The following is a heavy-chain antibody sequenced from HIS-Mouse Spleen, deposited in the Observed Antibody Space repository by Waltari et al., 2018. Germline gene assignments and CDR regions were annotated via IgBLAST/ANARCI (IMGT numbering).Heavy chain of an antibody. D-gene: IGHD6-13*01. Sequence: QLQLQESGPGLVKPSATLSLTCTVSGGSISSSSYYWCWIRQPPGKGLEWIGSIYYSGSTYYNPSHKSRVTISVDTSKNQFSLKLSSVTAADTAVYYCARLAAAGTYWGQGTLVTVSS. CDR3: ARLAAAGTY. J-gene: IGHJ4*02. V-gene: IGHV4-39*07. CDR1: GGSISSSSYY. CDR2: IYYSGST.